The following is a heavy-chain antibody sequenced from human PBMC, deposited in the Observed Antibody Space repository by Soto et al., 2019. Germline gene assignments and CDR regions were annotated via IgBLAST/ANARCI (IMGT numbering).Heavy chain of an antibody. V-gene: IGHV4-59*08. CDR1: GGSFSSTY. J-gene: IGHJ6*03. CDR3: ARQDGYYYYMDV. CDR2: VFYTGST. Sequence: QVELQGSGPGLVKPSETLSLTGKVPGGSFSSTYWSWIRQPPGEGMEWIGYVFYTGSTNYNPSLRSRVLISVDTSKNQFSLKLRSVTAADTAVYYCARQDGYYYYMDVWGKGTTVTVSS.